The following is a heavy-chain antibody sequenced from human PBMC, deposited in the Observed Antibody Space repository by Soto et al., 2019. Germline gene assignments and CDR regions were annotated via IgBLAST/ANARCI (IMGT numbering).Heavy chain of an antibody. J-gene: IGHJ4*02. CDR1: GFTFSSYG. Sequence: QVQLVESGGGVVQPGRSLRLSCAASGFTFSSYGMHWVRQAPGKGLEWVAVIWYDGSNKYYADSVKGRFTISRDNSKNTLYLQMNSLRAEDTAVYYCAREGEYCSSGSCYRYFDYWGQGTLVTVSS. V-gene: IGHV3-33*01. CDR2: IWYDGSNK. D-gene: IGHD2-15*01. CDR3: AREGEYCSSGSCYRYFDY.